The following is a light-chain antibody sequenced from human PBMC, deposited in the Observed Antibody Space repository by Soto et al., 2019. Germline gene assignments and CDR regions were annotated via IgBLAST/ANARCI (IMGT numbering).Light chain of an antibody. Sequence: DIQMTQSPSTLSGSVGDRVTITCRASQTISSWLAWYQQKPGKAPKLLIYDASSLESGVPSRFSGSGSGTDFTLTISSLEPEDFAVFYCQQHSNWPITVGQGTRRGI. CDR2: DAS. CDR3: QQHSNWPIT. V-gene: IGKV1-5*01. J-gene: IGKJ5*01. CDR1: QTISSW.